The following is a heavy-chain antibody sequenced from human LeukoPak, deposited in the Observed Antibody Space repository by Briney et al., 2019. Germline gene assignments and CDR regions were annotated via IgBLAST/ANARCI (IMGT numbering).Heavy chain of an antibody. Sequence: GGSLRLSCAASGFTFSSYAMSWVRQAPGKGLEWVLAISGSGGSTYYADSVKGRFTISRDNSKNTLYLQMNSLRAEDTAVYYCAKDAPGGTIFGVVFYYFDYWGQGTLVTVSS. D-gene: IGHD3-3*01. CDR2: ISGSGGST. CDR3: AKDAPGGTIFGVVFYYFDY. V-gene: IGHV3-23*01. J-gene: IGHJ4*02. CDR1: GFTFSSYA.